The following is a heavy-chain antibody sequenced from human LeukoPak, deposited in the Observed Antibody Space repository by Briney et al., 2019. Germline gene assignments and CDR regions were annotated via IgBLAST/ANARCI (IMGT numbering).Heavy chain of an antibody. CDR3: ARGSYSSGWYADY. CDR1: GGTFSSYT. CDR2: IIPILGIA. V-gene: IGHV1-69*02. Sequence: SVKVSCKASGGTFSSYTISWVRQAPGQGLEWMGRIIPILGIANYAQKFQCRVTITADKSTSTAYMELSSLRSEDTAVYYCARGSYSSGWYADYWGQGTLVTVSS. J-gene: IGHJ4*02. D-gene: IGHD6-19*01.